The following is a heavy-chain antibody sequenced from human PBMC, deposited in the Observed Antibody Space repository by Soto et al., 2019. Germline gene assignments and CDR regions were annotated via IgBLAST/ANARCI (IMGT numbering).Heavy chain of an antibody. D-gene: IGHD3-22*01. J-gene: IGHJ6*02. V-gene: IGHV1-69*13. CDR1: GGTFSSYA. CDR2: IIPIFGTA. Sequence: EASVKVSCKASGGTFSSYAISWVRQAPGQGLEWMGGIIPIFGTANYAQKFQGRVTITADESTSTAYMELSSLRSEDTAVYYCARVPDSSGYYDYCYYYYGMDVWGQGTTVTVSS. CDR3: ARVPDSSGYYDYCYYYYGMDV.